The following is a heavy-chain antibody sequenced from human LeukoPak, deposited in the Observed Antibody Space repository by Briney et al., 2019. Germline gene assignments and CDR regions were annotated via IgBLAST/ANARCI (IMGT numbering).Heavy chain of an antibody. CDR3: ARGGYYYDSSGYYPIDY. J-gene: IGHJ4*02. V-gene: IGHV4-30-4*01. Sequence: SQTLYLTCTVSGGSISSGDYYWSWIRQPPGKGLEWIGYIYYSGSTYYNPSLKSRVTISVDTSKNQFSLKLSSVTAADTAVYYCARGGYYYDSSGYYPIDYWGQGTLVTVSS. CDR2: IYYSGST. D-gene: IGHD3-22*01. CDR1: GGSISSGDYY.